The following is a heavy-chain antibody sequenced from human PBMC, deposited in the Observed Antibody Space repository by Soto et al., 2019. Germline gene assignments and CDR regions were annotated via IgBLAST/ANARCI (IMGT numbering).Heavy chain of an antibody. D-gene: IGHD6-13*01. CDR1: GFTFSSYA. V-gene: IGHV3-23*01. CDR3: ATGRAYSSSWYYFDY. J-gene: IGHJ4*02. CDR2: ISGSGGAT. Sequence: GSLRLSCAASGFTFSSYAMSWVRQAPGKGLEWVSAISGSGGATYYADSVKGRFTISRDNSKNTLYLQMNSLRAEDTAVYYCATGRAYSSSWYYFDYWGQGTLGTVSS.